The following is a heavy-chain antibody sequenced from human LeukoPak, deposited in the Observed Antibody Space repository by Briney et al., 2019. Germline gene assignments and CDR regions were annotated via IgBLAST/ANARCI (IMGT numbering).Heavy chain of an antibody. CDR1: GGSISSSSYY. V-gene: IGHV4-39*01. J-gene: IGHJ3*02. CDR3: ARWLGFDWFFAFDI. Sequence: PSETLSLTCTVSGGSISSSSYYWGWIRQPPGKGLEWIGSIYYSGSTYYNPSLKSRVTISVDTSKNQFSLKLSSVTAADTAVYYCARWLGFDWFFAFDIWGQGTMVTVSS. D-gene: IGHD3-9*01. CDR2: IYYSGST.